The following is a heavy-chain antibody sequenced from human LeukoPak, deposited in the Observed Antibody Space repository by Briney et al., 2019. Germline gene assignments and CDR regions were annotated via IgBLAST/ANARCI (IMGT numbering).Heavy chain of an antibody. D-gene: IGHD2-15*01. CDR2: MNPNSGNT. CDR3: ARGGYCSGGSCYYDY. CDR1: GYTFTSYD. J-gene: IGHJ4*02. Sequence: ASVKLSCKASGYTFTSYDINWVGQATGQGLEWMGWMNPNSGNTGYAQKFQGRVTITRNTSISTAYMELSSLRSEDTAVYYCARGGYCSGGSCYYDYWGQGTLVTVSS. V-gene: IGHV1-8*03.